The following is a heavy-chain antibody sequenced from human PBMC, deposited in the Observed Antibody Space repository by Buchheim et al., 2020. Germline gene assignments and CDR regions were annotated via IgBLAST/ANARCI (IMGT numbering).Heavy chain of an antibody. J-gene: IGHJ4*02. Sequence: QVQLQESGPGLVKPSQTLSLTCTVSGGPISSGSYYWSWIRQPAGKGLEWIGRIYTSGSTNHNPSHKSRVTISVDTSKNQFSLKLSSVTAADTAVYYCAREEERVDSFDYWGQGTL. D-gene: IGHD2-21*01. CDR2: IYTSGST. CDR3: AREEERVDSFDY. CDR1: GGPISSGSYY. V-gene: IGHV4-61*02.